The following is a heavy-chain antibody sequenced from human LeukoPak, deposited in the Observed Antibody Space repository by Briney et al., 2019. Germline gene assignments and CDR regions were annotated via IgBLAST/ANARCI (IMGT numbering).Heavy chain of an antibody. Sequence: PGRSLRLSCAASGFTFSSYGMHWVRQAPGKGLEWVAVISYDGSNKYYADSVKGRFTISRDNSKNTLYLQMNSLRAEDTAVYYCAKEDYYGSGSYYYYYGMDVWGQGTTVTVSS. J-gene: IGHJ6*02. CDR2: ISYDGSNK. CDR1: GFTFSSYG. V-gene: IGHV3-30*18. CDR3: AKEDYYGSGSYYYYYGMDV. D-gene: IGHD3-10*01.